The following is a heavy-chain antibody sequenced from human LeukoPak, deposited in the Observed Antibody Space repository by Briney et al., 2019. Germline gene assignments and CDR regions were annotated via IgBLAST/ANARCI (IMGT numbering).Heavy chain of an antibody. D-gene: IGHD5-24*01. Sequence: SETLSLTCNVSGYSISSGYYWGWIRQPPGKGLEWIGSIYHSGSTNYNPSLKSRVTISVDTSKNQFSLKLSSVTAADTAVYYCASGPGYNCEGGGYFDYWGQGTLVTVSS. CDR2: IYHSGST. CDR3: ASGPGYNCEGGGYFDY. J-gene: IGHJ4*02. CDR1: GYSISSGYY. V-gene: IGHV4-38-2*02.